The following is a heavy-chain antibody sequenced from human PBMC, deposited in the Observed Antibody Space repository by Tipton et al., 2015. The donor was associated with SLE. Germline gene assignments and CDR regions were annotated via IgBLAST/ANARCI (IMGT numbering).Heavy chain of an antibody. CDR2: IRSKAYGGTT. D-gene: IGHD3-3*02. Sequence: SLRLSCTASGFTFGDYAINWVRQAPGKGLEWVGLIRSKAYGGTTEYAASVKGRLTISRDDSRSIAYLEMNSLKTEDTAVYYCARGPHFWRGYFDFWGQGTLVTVSS. V-gene: IGHV3-49*04. CDR3: ARGPHFWRGYFDF. J-gene: IGHJ4*02. CDR1: GFTFGDYA.